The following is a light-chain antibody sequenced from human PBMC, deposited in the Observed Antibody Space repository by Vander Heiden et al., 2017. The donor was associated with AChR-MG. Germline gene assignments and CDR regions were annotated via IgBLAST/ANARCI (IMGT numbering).Light chain of an antibody. V-gene: IGLV2-11*01. Sequence: QSALTQPRSVSGSPGRSVTISCTGTSIDVCYYTSVSLCQQQAGKAPQLIMYDVNRRPAGVPDRFSGSKSGNTASLTISGLQANDEADYYCCSYTGTNGLYVFGSGTTVTVL. J-gene: IGLJ1*01. CDR2: DVN. CDR1: SIDVCYYTS. CDR3: CSYTGTNGLYV.